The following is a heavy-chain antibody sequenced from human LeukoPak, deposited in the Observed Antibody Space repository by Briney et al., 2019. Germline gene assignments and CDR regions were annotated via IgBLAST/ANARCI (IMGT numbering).Heavy chain of an antibody. CDR1: GFTFSRNA. D-gene: IGHD2-8*02. J-gene: IGHJ4*02. V-gene: IGHV3-30*02. Sequence: GGSLRLSCAASGFTFSRNAIHWVRQGPGKGLEWVSYIAHHGSNKYYADSVKGRFTVSRDNSKRTLYLQMNSLRADDTAVYYCAKDGSWSCTDWGQGTLVTVSS. CDR3: AKDGSWSCTD. CDR2: IAHHGSNK.